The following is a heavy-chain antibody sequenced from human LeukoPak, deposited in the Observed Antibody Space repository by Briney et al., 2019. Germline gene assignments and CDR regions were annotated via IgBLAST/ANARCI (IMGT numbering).Heavy chain of an antibody. V-gene: IGHV4-4*07. D-gene: IGHD3-10*01. CDR1: GGSISSYY. CDR2: IYTSGST. CDR3: ARGLLTKDGSGSYESYYYYGMDV. J-gene: IGHJ6*02. Sequence: PSETLSLTCTVSGGSISSYYWSWIRQPAGKGLEWIGRIYTSGSTNYNPSLKSRVTISVDTSKNQFSLKLSSVTAADTAVYYCARGLLTKDGSGSYESYYYYGMDVWGQGTTVTVSS.